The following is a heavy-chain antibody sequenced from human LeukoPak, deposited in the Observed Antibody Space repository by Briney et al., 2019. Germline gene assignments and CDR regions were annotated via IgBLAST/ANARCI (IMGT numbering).Heavy chain of an antibody. J-gene: IGHJ4*02. D-gene: IGHD3-10*01. Sequence: PGGSLRLSCAASGFTFSSYAMSWVRQAPGKGLEWVSAISGSGGSTYYADSVKGRFTISRDNSKNTLYLQMNSLRAEDTAVYYCAKDRDYYGSGSYYRLDYWGQGTLVTVSS. CDR2: ISGSGGST. V-gene: IGHV3-23*01. CDR1: GFTFSSYA. CDR3: AKDRDYYGSGSYYRLDY.